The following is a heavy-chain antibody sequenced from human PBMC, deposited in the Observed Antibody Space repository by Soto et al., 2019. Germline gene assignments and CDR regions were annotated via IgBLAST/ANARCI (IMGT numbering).Heavy chain of an antibody. CDR1: GGSVSSGSYY. D-gene: IGHD4-4*01. Sequence: QVQLQESGTGLVKPSETLSLTCTVSGGSVSSGSYYWSWIRQPPGKGLEWIGYIYYSGSTNYNPSLRSRVTISVATSKNQFSLKLSSVTAADTAVYYCARDAGPYSNSPYYYFDYWGQGTLVTVSS. CDR3: ARDAGPYSNSPYYYFDY. CDR2: IYYSGST. J-gene: IGHJ4*02. V-gene: IGHV4-61*01.